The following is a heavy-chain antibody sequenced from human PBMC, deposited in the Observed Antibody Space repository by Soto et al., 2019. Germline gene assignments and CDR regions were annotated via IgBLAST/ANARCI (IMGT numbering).Heavy chain of an antibody. V-gene: IGHV3-48*03. J-gene: IGHJ4*02. D-gene: IGHD1-26*01. Sequence: GGSLRLSCAASGFTFSSYEMNWVRQAPGKGLEWVSYISSSGSTIYYANSVKGRFTISRDNAKNSLYLQMNSLRAEDTAVYYCARGDSGSYPAYFDYWGQGTLVTVSS. CDR3: ARGDSGSYPAYFDY. CDR1: GFTFSSYE. CDR2: ISSSGSTI.